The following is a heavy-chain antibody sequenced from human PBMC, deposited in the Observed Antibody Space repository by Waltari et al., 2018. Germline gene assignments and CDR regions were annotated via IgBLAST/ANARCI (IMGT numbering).Heavy chain of an antibody. V-gene: IGHV4-39*07. J-gene: IGHJ2*01. CDR1: GGSISSSSYY. CDR3: ARQGGAAAGISIDWYFDL. CDR2: IYYSGST. Sequence: QLQLQESGPGLVKPSETLSLTCTVSGGSISSSSYYWGWIRQPPGKGLEWIGSIYYSGSTYYNPSLKSRVTISVDTSKNQFSLKLSSVTAADTAVYYCARQGGAAAGISIDWYFDLWGRGTLVTVSS. D-gene: IGHD6-13*01.